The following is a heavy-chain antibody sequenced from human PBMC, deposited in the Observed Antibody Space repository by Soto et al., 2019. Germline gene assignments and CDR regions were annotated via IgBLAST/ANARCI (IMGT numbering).Heavy chain of an antibody. J-gene: IGHJ4*02. Sequence: SETLSLTCTVSGGSISSGGYYWSWIRQHPGKGLEWIGYIYYSGSTYYNPSLKSRVTISVDTSKNQFSLKLSSVTAADTAVYYCARSRGYSGYDYDYWGQGTLVTVSS. CDR2: IYYSGST. D-gene: IGHD5-12*01. CDR1: GGSISSGGYY. V-gene: IGHV4-31*03. CDR3: ARSRGYSGYDYDY.